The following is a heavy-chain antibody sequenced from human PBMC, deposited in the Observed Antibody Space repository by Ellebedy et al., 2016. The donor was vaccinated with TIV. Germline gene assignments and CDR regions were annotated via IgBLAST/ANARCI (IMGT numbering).Heavy chain of an antibody. CDR2: IKQDGSEK. CDR3: AGRAYNCNDGSLFDY. J-gene: IGHJ4*02. CDR1: GFTFSSCW. Sequence: GGSLRLSCAASGFTFSSCWMSWVRQAPGKGLEWVANIKQDGSEKYYVDSVKGRFTISRDNAKNSLYRQMNSLRAEDTAVYYCAGRAYNCNDGSLFDYWGQGTLVTVSS. V-gene: IGHV3-7*03. D-gene: IGHD1-1*01.